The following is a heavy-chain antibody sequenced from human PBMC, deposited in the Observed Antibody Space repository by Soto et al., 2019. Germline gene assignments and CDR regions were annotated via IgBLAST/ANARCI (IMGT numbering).Heavy chain of an antibody. CDR3: ARTPWDGYTGYYFDY. D-gene: IGHD5-18*01. CDR1: GGSIRSSNW. Sequence: QVQLQESGPGLVKPSGTLSLTCAVSGGSIRSSNWWSWVRQPPGKGLEWIGEIYHSGSTNYNPSLKSRVTTSVAKSKNQSSLKLSSVTAADTAVYSCARTPWDGYTGYYFDYWGQGTLVTVSS. V-gene: IGHV4-4*02. J-gene: IGHJ4*02. CDR2: IYHSGST.